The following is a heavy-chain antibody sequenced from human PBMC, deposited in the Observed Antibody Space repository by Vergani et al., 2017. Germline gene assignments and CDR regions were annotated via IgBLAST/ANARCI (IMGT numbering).Heavy chain of an antibody. CDR2: ISGSGGST. CDR1: GFTFSSYA. V-gene: IGHV3-23*01. D-gene: IGHD3-10*01. CDR3: ARDGGGITMVRGVIKLEWADYYYYGMDV. J-gene: IGHJ6*02. Sequence: EVQLLESGGGLVQPGGSLRLSCAASGFTFSSYAMSWVRQAPGKGLEWVSAISGSGGSTYYADSVKGRFTISRDNSKNTLYLQMNSLRAEDTAVYYCARDGGGITMVRGVIKLEWADYYYYGMDVWGQGTTVTVSS.